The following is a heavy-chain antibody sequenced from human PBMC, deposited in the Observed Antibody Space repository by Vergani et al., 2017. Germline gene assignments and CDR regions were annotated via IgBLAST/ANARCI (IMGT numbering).Heavy chain of an antibody. CDR3: ARVLLSSSWYAVDY. V-gene: IGHV3-7*04. CDR2: IKQDGSEK. CDR1: GFTFSSYW. D-gene: IGHD6-13*01. J-gene: IGHJ4*02. Sequence: EVQLVESGGGLVQPGGSLRLSCAASGFTFSSYWMSWVRQAPGKGLEWVANIKQDGSEKYYVDSVKGRFTISRDNAKNSLYLQMKSLRAEDTAVYYCARVLLSSSWYAVDYWGQGTLVTVSS.